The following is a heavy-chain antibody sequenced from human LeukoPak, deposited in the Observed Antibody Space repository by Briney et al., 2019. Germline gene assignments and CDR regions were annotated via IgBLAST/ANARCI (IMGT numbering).Heavy chain of an antibody. J-gene: IGHJ6*03. CDR1: GFTFSSYG. Sequence: PGGSLRLSCAASGFTFSSYGMNWVRQAPGKGLEWVSSISSSSSYIYYADSVKGRFTISRDNAKNSLYLQMNSLRAEDTAVYYCAREGVTANSNYYYYYMDVWGKGTTVTVSS. V-gene: IGHV3-21*01. CDR3: AREGVTANSNYYYYYMDV. D-gene: IGHD2-21*02. CDR2: ISSSSSYI.